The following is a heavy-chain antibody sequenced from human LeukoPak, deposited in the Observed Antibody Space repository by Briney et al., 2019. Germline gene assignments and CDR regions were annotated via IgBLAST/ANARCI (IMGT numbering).Heavy chain of an antibody. D-gene: IGHD6-13*01. CDR1: GFTFSSYG. CDR3: ARGGGGSWALDY. V-gene: IGHV3-30*03. CDR2: ISYDGSNK. J-gene: IGHJ4*02. Sequence: PGRFLRLSCAASGFTFSSYGMHWVRRAPGKGLEWVAVISYDGSNKYYADSVKGRFTISRDSSKNTLYLQRNSLRAEDTAVYHCARGGGGSWALDYWGQGILVTVSS.